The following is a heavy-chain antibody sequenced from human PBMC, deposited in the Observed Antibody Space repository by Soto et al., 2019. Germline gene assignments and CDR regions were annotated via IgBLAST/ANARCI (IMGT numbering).Heavy chain of an antibody. J-gene: IGHJ4*02. CDR1: GFTFDEYG. CDR3: VRGIGMIVG. D-gene: IGHD3-22*01. CDR2: ISRNGGSS. V-gene: IGHV3-20*03. Sequence: PXXSLRLAFAASGFTFDEYGMSWVLQGPGKGLEWVSGISRNGGSSGYVDSVKGRFTISRDNAQNSLYLQMYSLRAEDTALYYCVRGIGMIVGWGQGTPVTVSS.